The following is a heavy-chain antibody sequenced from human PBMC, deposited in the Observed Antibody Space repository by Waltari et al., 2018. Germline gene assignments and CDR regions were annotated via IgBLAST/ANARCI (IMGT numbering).Heavy chain of an antibody. CDR2: ISYDGSNK. CDR1: GFTFSSYA. CDR3: ARVRVTTPPFGYFQH. J-gene: IGHJ1*01. Sequence: QVQLVESGGGVVQPGRSLRLSCAASGFTFSSYAMHWVRQAPGKGLDWVAVISYDGSNKYDADSVKGRFTISRDNSKNTLYLQMNSLRAEDTAVYYCARVRVTTPPFGYFQHWGQGTLVTVSS. D-gene: IGHD4-17*01. V-gene: IGHV3-30-3*01.